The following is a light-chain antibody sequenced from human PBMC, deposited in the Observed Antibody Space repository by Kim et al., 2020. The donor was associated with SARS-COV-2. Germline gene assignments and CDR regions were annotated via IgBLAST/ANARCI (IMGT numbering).Light chain of an antibody. CDR3: CSYAGSGTWV. J-gene: IGLJ2*01. Sequence: YDIVSWYQQLPGRAPKFVIYEVSKRPSGISSRFSGSKSGNTASLSISGLQTEDEADYSCCSYAGSGTWVFGGGTKLTVL. CDR1: YDI. V-gene: IGLV2-23*02. CDR2: EVS.